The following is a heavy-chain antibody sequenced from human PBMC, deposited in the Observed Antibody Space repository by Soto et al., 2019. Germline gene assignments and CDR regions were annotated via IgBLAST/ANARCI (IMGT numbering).Heavy chain of an antibody. V-gene: IGHV2-70*04. CDR3: ARMGPTLFDSSRYWFDC. CDR2: IDWDDDT. J-gene: IGHJ4*02. D-gene: IGHD3-22*01. Sequence: GPTVANPRPPRTLSCNLSGLSRRTSGMRVNWIGQAPGKALEWLARIDWDDDTFYSTSLKTRLTISKDTSKTQVVLTMTNMDPVDAATYYCARMGPTLFDSSRYWFDCWGPGTLVTVSS. CDR1: GLSRRTSGMR.